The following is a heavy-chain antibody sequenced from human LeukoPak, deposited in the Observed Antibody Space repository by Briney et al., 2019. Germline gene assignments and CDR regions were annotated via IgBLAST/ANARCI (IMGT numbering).Heavy chain of an antibody. CDR2: IYSGGST. CDR1: GFTFSSYG. CDR3: AREDGYRSSLVQQDY. J-gene: IGHJ4*02. V-gene: IGHV3-66*01. Sequence: GGSLRLSCAASGFTFSSYGMHWVRQAPGKGLEWVSVIYSGGSTYYADSVKGRFTTSRDNSKNTLYLQMNSLRAEDTAVYYCAREDGYRSSLVQQDYWGQGTLVTVSS. D-gene: IGHD5-24*01.